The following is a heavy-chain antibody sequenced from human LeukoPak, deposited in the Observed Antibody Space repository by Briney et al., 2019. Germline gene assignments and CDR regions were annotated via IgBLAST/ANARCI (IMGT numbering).Heavy chain of an antibody. CDR3: ARDRREQQPWPNWFDP. CDR2: INGDGRTA. D-gene: IGHD6-13*01. V-gene: IGHV3-64*04. Sequence: GGSLRLSCSASGFIFSTYTMYWVRQAPGKGLENLSVINGDGRTAYYADSVKGRFTISRDNAKNSLYLQMNSLRAEDTAVYYCARDRREQQPWPNWFDPWGQGTLVTVSS. J-gene: IGHJ5*02. CDR1: GFIFSTYT.